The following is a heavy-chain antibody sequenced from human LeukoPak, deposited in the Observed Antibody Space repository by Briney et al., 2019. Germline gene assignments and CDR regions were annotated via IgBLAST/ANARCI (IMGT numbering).Heavy chain of an antibody. V-gene: IGHV3-15*01. D-gene: IGHD3-22*01. Sequence: GGSLRLSCAASGFTFSNAWMSWVRQARGKGLEWVGRIKSKTDGGTTDYAAPVKGRFTISRDDSKNTLYLQMNSLKTEDTAVYYCTTEDVVVVILDYWGQGTLVTVSS. J-gene: IGHJ4*02. CDR2: IKSKTDGGTT. CDR3: TTEDVVVVILDY. CDR1: GFTFSNAW.